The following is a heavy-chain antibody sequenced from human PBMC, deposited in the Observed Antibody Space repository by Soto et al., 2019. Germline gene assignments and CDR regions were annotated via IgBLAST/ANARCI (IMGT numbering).Heavy chain of an antibody. Sequence: ESGGGLVQPGGSLRLSCAASGFNFSGYAMGWVRQAPGKGLEWVSSVSNSGSITYYADSVKGRFTISRDNSENTLYLQMSSLSAEDTAVYFCAKDRWFSASSSSGLDSWGQGTLVTVSS. CDR1: GFNFSGYA. D-gene: IGHD6-6*01. CDR3: AKDRWFSASSSSGLDS. J-gene: IGHJ4*02. CDR2: VSNSGSIT. V-gene: IGHV3-23*01.